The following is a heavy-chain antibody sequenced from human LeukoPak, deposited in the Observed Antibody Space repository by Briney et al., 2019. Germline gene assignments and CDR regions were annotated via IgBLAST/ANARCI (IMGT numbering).Heavy chain of an antibody. CDR2: IDNYGATT. Sequence: PGGSLRLSCAASGFTFSNHWMHWVRQAPGKGLVWVSHIDNYGATTTYAGSVKGRFTISRDNVQQTLYLQMSSLRPEDTAVYYCARGNYLGMDVWGQGTTVTVSS. CDR3: ARGNYLGMDV. CDR1: GFTFSNHW. V-gene: IGHV3-74*03. J-gene: IGHJ6*02.